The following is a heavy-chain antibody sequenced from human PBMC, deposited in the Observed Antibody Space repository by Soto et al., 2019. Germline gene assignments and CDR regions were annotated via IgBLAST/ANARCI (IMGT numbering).Heavy chain of an antibody. CDR1: GFSLSTSGVG. Sequence: QITLKESGPTLVKPTQTLTLTCTFSGFSLSTSGVGVGWIRQPPGKALEWLALIYWDDDKRYSPSLKSRLTITKDTSKNQVVLTMTNMDPVDTATYYCAPKIAARLSGTGTPFDPCGQGTLVTVSS. CDR2: IYWDDDK. J-gene: IGHJ5*02. V-gene: IGHV2-5*02. CDR3: APKIAARLSGTGTPFDP. D-gene: IGHD6-6*01.